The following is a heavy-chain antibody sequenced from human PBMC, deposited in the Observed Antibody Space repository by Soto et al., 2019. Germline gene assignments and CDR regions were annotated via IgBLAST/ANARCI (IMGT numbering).Heavy chain of an antibody. J-gene: IGHJ4*02. CDR3: VKDDGGSPSTPPL. Sequence: EVQLLESGGGLVQPGGSLRLSCAASGITISNYPMSWVRQAPGKGLEWVSGISCSGDRKYYADSAKGRFTISKDISKNSLSLQVDSLGVDDTAVYFCVKDDGGSPSTPPLWGQGTLVTVSS. D-gene: IGHD3-10*01. V-gene: IGHV3-23*01. CDR1: GITISNYP. CDR2: ISCSGDRK.